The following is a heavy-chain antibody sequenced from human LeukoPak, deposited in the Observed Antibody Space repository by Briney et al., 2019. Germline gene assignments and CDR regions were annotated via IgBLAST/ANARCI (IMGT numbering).Heavy chain of an antibody. CDR2: INPNSGGT. Sequence: ASVKVSCKASGYTFTGYYMHWVRQAPGQGLEWMGWINPNSGGTNYAQKFQGGVTMTRDTSISTAYMELSRLRSDDTAVYYCARITLRAAGTEHAFDIWGQGTMVTVSS. CDR1: GYTFTGYY. J-gene: IGHJ3*02. V-gene: IGHV1-2*02. CDR3: ARITLRAAGTEHAFDI. D-gene: IGHD6-13*01.